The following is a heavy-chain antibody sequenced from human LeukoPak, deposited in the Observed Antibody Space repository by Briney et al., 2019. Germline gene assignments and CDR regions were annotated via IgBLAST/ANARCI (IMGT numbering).Heavy chain of an antibody. D-gene: IGHD2-2*01. CDR2: ISSSTSYI. CDR3: ASGASQDEWYQLLFYHFDY. J-gene: IGHJ4*02. Sequence: KAGGSLRLSCAASGFTFSSYSMNWVRQAPGKGLEWVSSISSSTSYIYYADSVKGRFTISRDNTKNSLYLQMNSLRAEDTAVYYCASGASQDEWYQLLFYHFDYWGQGTLVTVSS. CDR1: GFTFSSYS. V-gene: IGHV3-21*01.